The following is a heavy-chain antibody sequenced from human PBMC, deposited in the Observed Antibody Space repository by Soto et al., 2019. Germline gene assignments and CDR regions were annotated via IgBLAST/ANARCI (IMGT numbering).Heavy chain of an antibody. CDR3: AKDRRSAVAGPYFDY. CDR1: AFTFSSYA. D-gene: IGHD6-19*01. J-gene: IGHJ4*02. CDR2: ISASGGST. Sequence: GGSLRLSCAASAFTFSSYAMSWVRQAPGKGLEWVSAISASGGSTYYADSVKGRFTISRDNSKSTLYLQMNSLRAEDTAVYYCAKDRRSAVAGPYFDYWGQGTLVTVSS. V-gene: IGHV3-23*01.